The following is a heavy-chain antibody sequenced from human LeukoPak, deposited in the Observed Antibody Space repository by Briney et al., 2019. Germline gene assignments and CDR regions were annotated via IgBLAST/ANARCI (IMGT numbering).Heavy chain of an antibody. V-gene: IGHV3-48*04. J-gene: IGHJ6*04. CDR1: GFTFSSYS. D-gene: IGHD3-10*02. CDR2: ISRSGSTI. Sequence: GGSLRLSCAASGFTFSSYSMNWVRQAPGKGREWVSYISRSGSTIYYADSVKGRFTISRDNAKNSLYLQMNSLRAEDTAVYYCAELGITMIGGVWGKGTTVTISS. CDR3: AELGITMIGGV.